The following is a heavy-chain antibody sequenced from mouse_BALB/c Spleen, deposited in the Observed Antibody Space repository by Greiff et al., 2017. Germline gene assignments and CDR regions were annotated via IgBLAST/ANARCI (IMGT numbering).Heavy chain of an antibody. D-gene: IGHD2-3*01. Sequence: EVQLQQSGTVLARPGASVKMSCKASGYTFTSYWMHWVKQRPGQGLEWIGAIYPGNSDTSYNQKFKGEAKLTAVTSTSTAYMELSSLTNEDSAVYDCTRWLLRYAMDYWGQGTSVTVSS. CDR3: TRWLLRYAMDY. V-gene: IGHV1-5*01. CDR1: GYTFTSYW. CDR2: IYPGNSDT. J-gene: IGHJ4*01.